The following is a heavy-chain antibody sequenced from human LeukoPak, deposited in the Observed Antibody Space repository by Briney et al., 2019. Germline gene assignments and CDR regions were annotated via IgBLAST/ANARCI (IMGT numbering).Heavy chain of an antibody. Sequence: PSETLSLTCTVSGGSISSSSYYWGWIRQPPGKGLEWIGSIYYSGSTYDRPSLKSRVTMSVDTSKNQFSLNLSSVTAADTAVYYCARLWHHSRGYYWFDAWGHGTLVTVSS. D-gene: IGHD3-22*01. J-gene: IGHJ5*01. CDR3: ARLWHHSRGYYWFDA. CDR1: GGSISSSSYY. V-gene: IGHV4-39*01. CDR2: IYYSGST.